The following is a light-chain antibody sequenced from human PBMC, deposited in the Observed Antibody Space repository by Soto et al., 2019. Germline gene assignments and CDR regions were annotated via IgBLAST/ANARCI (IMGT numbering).Light chain of an antibody. V-gene: IGKV1-33*01. J-gene: IGKJ2*01. CDR1: QGISNY. CDR2: DAS. CDR3: QQYDNLPYT. Sequence: DIQMTQSPSSLSASVGDRVTITCQASQGISNYLNWYQQKPGKAPKLLIYDASNWETGVPARFSGSGSGTDFTFTISSLQPEDIATYYCQQYDNLPYTFGQGTKLEIK.